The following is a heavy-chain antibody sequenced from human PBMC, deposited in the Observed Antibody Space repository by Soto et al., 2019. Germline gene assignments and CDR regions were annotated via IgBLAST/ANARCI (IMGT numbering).Heavy chain of an antibody. J-gene: IGHJ4*02. V-gene: IGHV1-18*01. Sequence: QVQLVQSGAEVKKPGASVKVSCKASGYTFTSYGISWVRQAPGQGLEWMGWISAYNGNTKDAQKLQGRVTLTTDTATSTAYMEVRSLRSVETAVYYCARDAGSRSDSWGQGTLVTVSS. CDR2: ISAYNGNT. D-gene: IGHD3-10*01. CDR1: GYTFTSYG. CDR3: ARDAGSRSDS.